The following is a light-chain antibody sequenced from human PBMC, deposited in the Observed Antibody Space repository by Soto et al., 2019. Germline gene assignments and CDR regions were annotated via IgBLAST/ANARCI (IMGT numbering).Light chain of an antibody. J-gene: IGLJ1*01. CDR1: SSDVGGYNY. CDR2: DVS. CDR3: SSYTSSSTDV. V-gene: IGLV2-14*01. Sequence: QSALTQPASVSGSPGRSITISCTGTSSDVGGYNYVSWYQQHPGKAPKLMIYDVSNRPSGVSNRFSGSKSGNTASLTISGLQAEDEADYYCSSYTSSSTDVFGTGTKLTVL.